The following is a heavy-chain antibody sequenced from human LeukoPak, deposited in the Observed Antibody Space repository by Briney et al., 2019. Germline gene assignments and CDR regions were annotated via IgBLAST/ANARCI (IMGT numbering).Heavy chain of an antibody. CDR1: GGSFSGYY. D-gene: IGHD3-22*01. Sequence: SETLSLTCAVYGGSFSGYYWSWIRQPPGKGLEWIGEINHSGSTSYNPSLKSRVTISVDTSKNQLSLKLSSVTAADTAVYYCARGARYYYDSSGYDYWGQGTLVTVSS. J-gene: IGHJ4*02. CDR3: ARGARYYYDSSGYDY. V-gene: IGHV4-34*01. CDR2: INHSGST.